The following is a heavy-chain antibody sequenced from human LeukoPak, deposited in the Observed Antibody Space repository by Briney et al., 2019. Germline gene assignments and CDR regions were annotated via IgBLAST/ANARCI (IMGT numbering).Heavy chain of an antibody. CDR2: IKSDGSNI. CDR3: AKEGTIFGVVIGNY. V-gene: IGHV3-74*01. J-gene: IGHJ4*02. D-gene: IGHD3-3*01. Sequence: GGSLRLSCAASGFTFSSYWMHWVRQPPGKGLVWVSRIKSDGSNIVYADSVKGRFTISRDNSKNTLYLQMNSLRAEDTAVYYCAKEGTIFGVVIGNYWGQGTLVTVSS. CDR1: GFTFSSYW.